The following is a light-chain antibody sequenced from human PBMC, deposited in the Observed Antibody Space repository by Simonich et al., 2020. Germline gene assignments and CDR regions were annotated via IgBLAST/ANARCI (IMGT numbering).Light chain of an antibody. CDR2: DVS. Sequence: QSALTQPASVSGSPGQSITISCTGTSRDVGGYNYVSWYQQHPGKAPKLMIYDVSKRPSGVSNRFAGSKSGNPASLTISGLQAEDEADYYCSSYTSSSTLVFGGGTKLTVL. J-gene: IGLJ2*01. CDR3: SSYTSSSTLV. CDR1: SRDVGGYNY. V-gene: IGLV2-14*01.